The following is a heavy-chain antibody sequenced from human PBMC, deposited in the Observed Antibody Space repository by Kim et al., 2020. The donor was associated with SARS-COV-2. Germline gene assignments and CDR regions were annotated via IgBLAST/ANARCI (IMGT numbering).Heavy chain of an antibody. CDR2: IYYSGST. D-gene: IGHD2-2*01. CDR1: GGSISSYY. CDR3: ARDLRTRSSPMHFDP. Sequence: SETLSLTCTVSGGSISSYYWSWIRQPPGKGLEWIGYIYYSGSTNYNPSLKSRVTISVDTSKNQFSLKLSSVTAADTAVYYCARDLRTRSSPMHFDPWGQGTLVTVSS. J-gene: IGHJ5*02. V-gene: IGHV4-59*01.